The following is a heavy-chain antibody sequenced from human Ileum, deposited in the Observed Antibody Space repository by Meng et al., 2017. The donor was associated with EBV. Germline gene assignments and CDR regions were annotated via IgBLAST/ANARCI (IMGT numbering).Heavy chain of an antibody. CDR2: IHHTRGP. D-gene: IGHD2-8*01. CDR3: ASNGAFSLDH. V-gene: IGHV4-4*02. CDR1: GDSISNEHW. J-gene: IGHJ4*02. Sequence: VPPPESGPGLGGPSGPLPLTCSVSGDSISNEHWWSWVRQSPGKGLEWIGEIHHTRGPNYNPSLKSRVIISVDKSNNHFSLRLSAVTAADTAVYYCASNGAFSLDHWGQGTLVTVSS.